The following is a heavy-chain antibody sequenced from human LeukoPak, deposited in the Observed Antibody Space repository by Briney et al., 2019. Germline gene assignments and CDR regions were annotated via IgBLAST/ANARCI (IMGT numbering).Heavy chain of an antibody. V-gene: IGHV4-34*01. Sequence: SETLSLTCTVSGGSISSYYWSWIRQPPGKGLEWIGEINHSGSTNYNPSLKSRVTISVDTSKNQFSLKLSSVTAADTAVYYCARGRPPNYYDSSGTYFDYWGQGTLVTVSS. CDR1: GGSISSYY. CDR2: INHSGST. J-gene: IGHJ4*02. CDR3: ARGRPPNYYDSSGTYFDY. D-gene: IGHD3-22*01.